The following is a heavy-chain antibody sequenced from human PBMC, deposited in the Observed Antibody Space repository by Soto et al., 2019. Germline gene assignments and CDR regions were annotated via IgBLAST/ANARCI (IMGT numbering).Heavy chain of an antibody. CDR2: ISAYNGNT. Sequence: GASVKVSCKASGYTFTSYGISWVRQAPGQGLEWMGWISAYNGNTNYAQKLQGRVTMTTDTSTSTAYMELRSLRSDDTAVYYCAGTVMHYYYYGMDVWGQGTTVTVSS. CDR3: AGTVMHYYYYGMDV. J-gene: IGHJ6*02. V-gene: IGHV1-18*01. D-gene: IGHD4-4*01. CDR1: GYTFTSYG.